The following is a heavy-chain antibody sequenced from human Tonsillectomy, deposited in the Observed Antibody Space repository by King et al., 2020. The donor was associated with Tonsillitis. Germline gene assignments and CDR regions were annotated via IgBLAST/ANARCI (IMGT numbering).Heavy chain of an antibody. CDR3: ARVTYFDF. V-gene: IGHV3-21*01. CDR2: ISPSGLYI. J-gene: IGHJ4*02. Sequence: VQLVESGGGLVKPGGSLRLSCEVSGFSFSTFGMNWVRQAPGKGLEWVSSISPSGLYISYADSVKGRFTISRDSAKNSLFLQMNSLRAEDSAVYYCARVTYFDFWGQGTLVTVSS. CDR1: GFSFSTFG.